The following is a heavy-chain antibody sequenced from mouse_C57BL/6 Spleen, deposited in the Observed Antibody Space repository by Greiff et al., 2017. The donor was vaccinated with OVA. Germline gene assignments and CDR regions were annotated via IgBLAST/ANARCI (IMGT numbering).Heavy chain of an antibody. D-gene: IGHD1-1*01. CDR2: INSDGGST. CDR1: EYEFPSHD. Sequence: EVKLMESGGGLVQPGESLKLSCESNEYEFPSHDMSWVRKTPEKRLELVAAINSDGGSTYYPDTMERRFIISRDSTKKTLYLQMSSLRSEDTALYYCARHGYYGSSYYFDYWGQGTTLTVSS. CDR3: ARHGYYGSSYYFDY. V-gene: IGHV5-2*01. J-gene: IGHJ2*01.